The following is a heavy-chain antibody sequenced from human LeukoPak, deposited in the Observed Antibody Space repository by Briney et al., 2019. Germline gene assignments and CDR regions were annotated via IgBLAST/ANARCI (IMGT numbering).Heavy chain of an antibody. D-gene: IGHD3-9*01. V-gene: IGHV5-51*03. J-gene: IGHJ5*02. CDR1: GYSFTSYW. CDR3: ARSREYIDWLLSDNWFDP. CDR2: IYPGDSDT. Sequence: GESLKISCKGSGYSFTSYWIGWVRQMPGKGLEWMGIIYPGDSDTRYSPSFQGQVTISADKSISTAYLQWSSLKASDTAMYYCARSREYIDWLLSDNWFDPWGQGTLVTVSS.